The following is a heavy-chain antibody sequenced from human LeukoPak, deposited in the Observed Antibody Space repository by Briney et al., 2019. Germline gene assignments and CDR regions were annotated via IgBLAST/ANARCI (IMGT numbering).Heavy chain of an antibody. D-gene: IGHD1-26*01. CDR1: GFTFSSYS. V-gene: IGHV3-21*01. Sequence: GGSLRLSCAASGFTFSSYSMNWVRQAPGKGLEWVSSISSSSSYIYYADSVKGRFTISGDNAKNSLYLQMNSLRAEDTAVYYCASSAPRGSYSYYYYGMDVWGQGTTVTVSS. J-gene: IGHJ6*02. CDR2: ISSSSSYI. CDR3: ASSAPRGSYSYYYYGMDV.